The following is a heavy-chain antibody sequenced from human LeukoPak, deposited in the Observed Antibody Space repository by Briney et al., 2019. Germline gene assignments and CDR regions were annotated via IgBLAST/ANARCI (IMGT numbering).Heavy chain of an antibody. J-gene: IGHJ5*02. CDR3: ARLHGHGFDP. V-gene: IGHV3-21*06. CDR1: GFTFDDYG. Sequence: GGSLRLSCAASGFTFDDYGMSWVRRAPGKGLEWVSAITGSTKYIPSNIYYADAVQGRFTISRDDAKNLVYLQMNSLRAEDTAVYYCARLHGHGFDPWGQGTLVTVSS. D-gene: IGHD2-8*01. CDR2: ITGSTKYI.